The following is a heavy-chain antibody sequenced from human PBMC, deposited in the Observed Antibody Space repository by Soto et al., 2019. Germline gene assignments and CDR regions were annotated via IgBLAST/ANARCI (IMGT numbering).Heavy chain of an antibody. CDR1: GFTFGDYA. CDR2: IRSKAYGGTT. Sequence: GGSLRLSCTASGFTFGDYAMSWFRQAPEKRLEWVGFIRSKAYGGTTEYAASVKGRFTISRDDSKSIAYLQMNSLKTEDTAVYYCTYEDIVVVPAAPVGPWGQGTLVTVSS. V-gene: IGHV3-49*03. J-gene: IGHJ5*02. CDR3: TYEDIVVVPAAPVGP. D-gene: IGHD2-2*01.